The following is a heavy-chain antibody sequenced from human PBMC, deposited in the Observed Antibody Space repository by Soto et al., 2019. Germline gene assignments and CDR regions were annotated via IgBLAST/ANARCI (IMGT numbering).Heavy chain of an antibody. CDR2: ISPYNGDT. D-gene: IGHD4-17*01. Sequence: SVKVSWKASVYTFNNYGISLARQAPGQGLEWVGWISPYNGDTNSAPRLQGRVTMTTDTSTSTAYMELRSLRSDDTAVYYCTRDERQAHYGAKWYFDLWGRGTLVTGSS. J-gene: IGHJ2*01. CDR3: TRDERQAHYGAKWYFDL. CDR1: VYTFNNYG. V-gene: IGHV1-18*01.